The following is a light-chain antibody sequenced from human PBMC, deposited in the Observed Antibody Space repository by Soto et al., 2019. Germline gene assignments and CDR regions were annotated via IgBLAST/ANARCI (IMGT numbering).Light chain of an antibody. Sequence: DIQMTQSPSSLSASVGDRVTITCRASQSISSYLNWYQQKPGKAPKLLIYAASSLQSGVPSRFSGSGSVTDFTLTISSLQTEDFATYYGQQSYNTPWTFGQGTKVEIK. V-gene: IGKV1-39*01. CDR1: QSISSY. CDR3: QQSYNTPWT. CDR2: AAS. J-gene: IGKJ1*01.